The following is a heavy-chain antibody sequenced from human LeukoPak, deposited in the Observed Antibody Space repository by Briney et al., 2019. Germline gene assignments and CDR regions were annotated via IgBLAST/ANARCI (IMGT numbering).Heavy chain of an antibody. CDR1: GGSFSGYY. CDR2: IYYSGST. J-gene: IGHJ2*01. V-gene: IGHV4-59*01. D-gene: IGHD3-22*01. CDR3: ARVVDSSGYSNWYFDL. Sequence: SETLSLTCAVYGGSFSGYYWSWIRQPPGKGLEWIGYIYYSGSTNYNPSLKSRVTISVDTSKNQFSLKLSSVTAADTAVYYCARVVDSSGYSNWYFDLWGRGTLVTVSS.